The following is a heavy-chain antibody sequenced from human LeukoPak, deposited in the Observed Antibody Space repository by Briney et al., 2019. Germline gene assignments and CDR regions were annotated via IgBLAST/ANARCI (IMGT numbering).Heavy chain of an antibody. J-gene: IGHJ4*02. D-gene: IGHD2-2*01. Sequence: GGSLRLSCAASGFRLSDYGLHWVRQGPGKGLEWLAVINYDGSNRYYADSVKGRFTISKDSSENTLYLQMNRLRVDVTAIYYCARWGGTRQFYFDYWGQGTLATVSS. CDR3: ARWGGTRQFYFDY. CDR2: INYDGSNR. V-gene: IGHV3-33*01. CDR1: GFRLSDYG.